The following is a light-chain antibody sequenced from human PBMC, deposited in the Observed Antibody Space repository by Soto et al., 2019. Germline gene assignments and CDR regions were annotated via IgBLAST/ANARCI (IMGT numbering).Light chain of an antibody. CDR1: SSDIGAYNF. CDR3: ISYTTSGTLWV. V-gene: IGLV2-14*01. J-gene: IGLJ3*02. CDR2: TVN. Sequence: QSVLTQPASVSGSPGQSITISCTGTSSDIGAYNFVSWYQQHPGKAPKLMISTVNSRPSGVSNRFSGSKSGNTASLTISGLQPEDEADYYCISYTTSGTLWVFGGGTQLTVL.